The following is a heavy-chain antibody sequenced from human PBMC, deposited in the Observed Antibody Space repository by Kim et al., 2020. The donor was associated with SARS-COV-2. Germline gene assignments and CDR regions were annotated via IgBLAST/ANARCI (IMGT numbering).Heavy chain of an antibody. CDR2: INPSGGST. J-gene: IGHJ6*02. V-gene: IGHV1-46*01. D-gene: IGHD3-10*01. CDR3: ARRMVRGVTVVKGGGGMDV. CDR1: GYTFTSYY. Sequence: ASVKVSCKASGYTFTSYYMHWVRQAPGQGLEWMGIINPSGGSTSYAQKFQGRVTMTRDTSTSTVYMELSSLRSEDTAVYYCARRMVRGVTVVKGGGGMDVWGQGTTVTVSS.